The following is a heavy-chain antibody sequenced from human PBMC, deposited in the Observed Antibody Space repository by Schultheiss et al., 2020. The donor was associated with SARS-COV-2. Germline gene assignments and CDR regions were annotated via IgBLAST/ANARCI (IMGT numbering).Heavy chain of an antibody. D-gene: IGHD2-15*01. Sequence: SETLSLTCGVYGGSFSGYFWSWIRQSPGKGLEWIGEINHSGSTTYNPSLKSRVTISVDTSRNQFSLKLSSMTAADTAVYYCAIEVHCSGASCDFDYWGQGTLVTVSS. V-gene: IGHV4-34*01. CDR3: AIEVHCSGASCDFDY. J-gene: IGHJ4*02. CDR2: INHSGST. CDR1: GGSFSGYF.